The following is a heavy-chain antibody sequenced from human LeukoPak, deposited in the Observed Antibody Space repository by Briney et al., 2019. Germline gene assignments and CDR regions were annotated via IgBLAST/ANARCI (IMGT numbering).Heavy chain of an antibody. CDR1: GCTLTELS. Sequence: ASVKVSCKVSGCTLTELSMHWVRQAPGKGLEWMGGFDPEDGETIYAQKFQGRVTMTEDTSTDTAYMELSSLRSEDTAVYYCATYGDAPKTKRRFDYWGQGTLVTVSS. D-gene: IGHD3-10*01. J-gene: IGHJ4*02. CDR2: FDPEDGET. CDR3: ATYGDAPKTKRRFDY. V-gene: IGHV1-24*01.